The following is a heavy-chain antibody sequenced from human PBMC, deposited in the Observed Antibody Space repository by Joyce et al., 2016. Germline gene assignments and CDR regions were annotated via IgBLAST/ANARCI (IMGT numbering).Heavy chain of an antibody. Sequence: QVQLQESGPGLVKPSGTLSLTCAVSGGSISSAHWWSWVRQPPGKGLEWIGECYLGGSTTYNPSLKSRVTISVDKSKNQLSLKMNSVTAADTAVYYCARNGAYSQDSWGQGTLVTVSS. CDR3: ARNGAYSQDS. D-gene: IGHD5-12*01. V-gene: IGHV4-4*02. CDR1: GGSISSAHW. CDR2: CYLGGST. J-gene: IGHJ5*01.